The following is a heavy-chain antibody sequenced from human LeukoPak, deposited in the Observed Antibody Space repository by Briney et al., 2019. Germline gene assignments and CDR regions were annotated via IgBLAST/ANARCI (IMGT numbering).Heavy chain of an antibody. Sequence: PGGSLRLSCAASGFTFDDYAMHWVRQAPGKGLEWVAVISYDGSNEYYADSVKGRFTISRDNSKNTLYLQMNSLRAEDTAVYYCARASSDWYSTFDYWGQGTLVTVSS. J-gene: IGHJ4*02. CDR1: GFTFDDYA. V-gene: IGHV3-30-3*01. D-gene: IGHD6-19*01. CDR3: ARASSDWYSTFDY. CDR2: ISYDGSNE.